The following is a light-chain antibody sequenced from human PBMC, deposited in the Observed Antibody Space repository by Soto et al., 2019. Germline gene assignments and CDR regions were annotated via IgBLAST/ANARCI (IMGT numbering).Light chain of an antibody. CDR2: EVT. CDR3: SSYTNINTRACV. Sequence: QSALTQPASVSGSPGQSITISCTGTSGDIGSYNRGSWYQQHPGKAPKRISYEVTDRPSGGSNRFSGSKYGNTASLTISGLQAEDEAEYYCSSYTNINTRACVFGTGTKVTVL. CDR1: SGDIGSYNR. V-gene: IGLV2-14*01. J-gene: IGLJ1*01.